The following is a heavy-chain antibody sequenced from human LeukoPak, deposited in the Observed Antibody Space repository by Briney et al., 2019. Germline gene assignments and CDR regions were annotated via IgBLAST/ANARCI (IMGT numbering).Heavy chain of an antibody. CDR1: GGSFSGYY. D-gene: IGHD4-11*01. V-gene: IGHV4-34*01. J-gene: IGHJ4*02. Sequence: SETLSLTCAVYGGSFSGYYWSWIRQPPGKGLEWIGEINHSGSTNYNPSLKSRVTISVDTSKNQFSLKLSSVTAADTAVYYCARGRLPPNYWGRGTLVTVSS. CDR2: INHSGST. CDR3: ARGRLPPNY.